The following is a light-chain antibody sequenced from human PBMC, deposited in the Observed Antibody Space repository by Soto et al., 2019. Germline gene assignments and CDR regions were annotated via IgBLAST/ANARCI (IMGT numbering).Light chain of an antibody. CDR3: QQRANWPLT. J-gene: IGKJ4*01. CDR1: QSVNIY. CDR2: DAS. V-gene: IGKV3-11*01. Sequence: EIVLTQSPGTLSLSPGGSATLSCRASQSVNIYLAWYQQKPGQAPRLLIYDASNRATGVPARFSGSGSGTDFTLTISSLESEDFAVYYCQQRANWPLTFGGGTKVDIK.